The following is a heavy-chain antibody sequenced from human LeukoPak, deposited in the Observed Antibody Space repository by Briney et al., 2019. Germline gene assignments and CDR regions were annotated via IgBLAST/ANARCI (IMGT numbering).Heavy chain of an antibody. D-gene: IGHD4-17*01. V-gene: IGHV4-34*01. Sequence: SETLSLTCAVYGGSFSGCYWSWIRQPPGKGLEWIGEISHSGSSNYNPSLKSRVTISVDTSKNQFSLKLTSVTAADTAVYYCARGDRITVTMFRPRPYIDYWGQGSLATVSS. CDR1: GGSFSGCY. CDR2: ISHSGSS. CDR3: ARGDRITVTMFRPRPYIDY. J-gene: IGHJ4*02.